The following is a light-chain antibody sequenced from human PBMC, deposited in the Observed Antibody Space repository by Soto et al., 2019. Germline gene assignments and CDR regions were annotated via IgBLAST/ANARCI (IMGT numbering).Light chain of an antibody. CDR3: QVWDIGSGVA. CDR2: YDS. J-gene: IGLJ2*01. Sequence: SYVWTQAPSVSVAPGKTATITCGGNNIGSKSVHWYQQKPGQAPVLVIYYDSDRPSGIPERFSGSNSGSTATLTISRVEAGDESDYYCQVWDIGSGVAFGGGTKLTVL. V-gene: IGLV3-21*04. CDR1: NIGSKS.